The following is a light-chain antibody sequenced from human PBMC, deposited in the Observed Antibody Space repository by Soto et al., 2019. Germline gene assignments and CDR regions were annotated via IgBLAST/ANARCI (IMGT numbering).Light chain of an antibody. J-gene: IGKJ1*01. V-gene: IGKV1-39*01. CDR3: QQSYSSPPT. Sequence: DSQMTQSPSTLSASVGDRVTITCRASQSISSWLAWYQQKPGKAPKLLIFAASSLQSGVPSRFSGSRSGPDFTLTISSLQPEDFATYYCQQSYSSPPTFGQGTKVDI. CDR1: QSISSW. CDR2: AAS.